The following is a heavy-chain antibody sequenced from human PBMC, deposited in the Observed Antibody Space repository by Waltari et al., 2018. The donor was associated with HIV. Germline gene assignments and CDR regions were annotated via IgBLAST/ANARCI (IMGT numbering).Heavy chain of an antibody. CDR1: GFTFSNYT. V-gene: IGHV3-48*01. Sequence: EVQLVESGGGLVQPGGSLRLSCAASGFTFSNYTMNWVRQDPGKGLEWVSYINRSSSSIFYADSVKGRFTISRDNAKNSLYLQMNSLRVEDTAVYYCARDINGGWGYWGQGTLVTVAS. CDR2: INRSSSSI. J-gene: IGHJ4*02. CDR3: ARDINGGWGY. D-gene: IGHD7-27*01.